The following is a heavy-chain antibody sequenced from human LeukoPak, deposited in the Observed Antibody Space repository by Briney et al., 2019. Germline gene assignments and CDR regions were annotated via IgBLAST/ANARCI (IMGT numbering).Heavy chain of an antibody. Sequence: SETLSLTCIVSGGSISSYYRSWIRQPPGKGLEWIGYIYYSGSTNYNPSLKSRVTISVDTSKNQFSLKLSSVTAADTAVYYCARGYGRAYYYYYGMDVWGQGTTVTVSS. V-gene: IGHV4-59*01. CDR1: GGSISSYY. CDR2: IYYSGST. D-gene: IGHD4-17*01. J-gene: IGHJ6*02. CDR3: ARGYGRAYYYYYGMDV.